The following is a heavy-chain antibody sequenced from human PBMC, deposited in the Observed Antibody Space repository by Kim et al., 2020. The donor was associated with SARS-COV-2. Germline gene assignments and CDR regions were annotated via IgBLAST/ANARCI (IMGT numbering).Heavy chain of an antibody. CDR1: GFTFRSYA. Sequence: GGSLRLSCAASGFTFRSYAMSWVRQAPGKGLEWVANINQDGSEKDYVDSVRGRFTISRDNAKNSLSLQMNSLRTEDTAVYYCARARVTDYWGQGTLVTVSS. CDR3: ARARVTDY. V-gene: IGHV3-7*04. J-gene: IGHJ4*02. CDR2: INQDGSEK. D-gene: IGHD2-21*02.